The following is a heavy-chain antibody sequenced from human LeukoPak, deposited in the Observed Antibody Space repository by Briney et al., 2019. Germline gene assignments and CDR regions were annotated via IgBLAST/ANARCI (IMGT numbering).Heavy chain of an antibody. CDR1: GYSFTSYW. CDR2: IYPGHSGA. CDR3: ARPPTGYDSSGYYYDAFDI. Sequence: AESLKISCEGSGYSFTSYWIGWGREMRGKGLERRGIIYPGHSGARYSPSLQGQVTISAAKSTCTAYLQWSRLKAWDTAMYYCARPPTGYDSSGYYYDAFDIWGQGTMVTVSS. J-gene: IGHJ3*02. V-gene: IGHV5-51*01. D-gene: IGHD3-22*01.